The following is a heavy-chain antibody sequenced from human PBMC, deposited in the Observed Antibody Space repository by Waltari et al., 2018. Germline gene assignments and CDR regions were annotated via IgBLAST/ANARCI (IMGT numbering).Heavy chain of an antibody. V-gene: IGHV1-2*06. J-gene: IGHJ3*02. CDR3: AREVRGNSGSSIGAFDI. Sequence: QVQLVQSGAEVKKPGASVKVSCKASGYTFTGYYMHWVRQAPGQGLEWMGRINPNSGGTNYAQKFQGRVTMTRDTSISTAYMELSRLRSDDTAVYYCAREVRGNSGSSIGAFDIWGQGTMVTVSS. CDR2: INPNSGGT. D-gene: IGHD1-26*01. CDR1: GYTFTGYY.